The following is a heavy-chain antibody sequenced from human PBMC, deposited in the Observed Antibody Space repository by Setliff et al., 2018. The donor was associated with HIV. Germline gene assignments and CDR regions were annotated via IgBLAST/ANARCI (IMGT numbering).Heavy chain of an antibody. CDR3: AREKTVYYDSIKVPDDAFDI. J-gene: IGHJ3*02. V-gene: IGHV1-58*02. D-gene: IGHD3-22*01. CDR2: IVVGSGNT. CDR1: GFTFTSSA. Sequence: SVKVSCKASGFTFTSSAMQWVRQARGQRLEWIGWIVVGSGNTNYAQKFQERVTITRDMSTNTAYMELSSLRSEDTAVYYCAREKTVYYDSIKVPDDAFDIWGQGTMVTVSS.